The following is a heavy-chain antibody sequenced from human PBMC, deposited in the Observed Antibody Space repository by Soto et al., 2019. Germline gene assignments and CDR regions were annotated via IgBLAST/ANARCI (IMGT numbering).Heavy chain of an antibody. CDR1: GYTLTELS. J-gene: IGHJ4*02. CDR3: ATDQAGQQLVPAESYFDY. CDR2: FDPEDGET. Sequence: ASVKVSCTVSGYTLTELSMHWVRQAPGKGLEWMGGFDPEDGETIYAQKFQGRVTMTEDTSTDTAYMELSSLRSEDTAVYYCATDQAGQQLVPAESYFDYWGQGTLVTVSS. V-gene: IGHV1-24*01. D-gene: IGHD6-13*01.